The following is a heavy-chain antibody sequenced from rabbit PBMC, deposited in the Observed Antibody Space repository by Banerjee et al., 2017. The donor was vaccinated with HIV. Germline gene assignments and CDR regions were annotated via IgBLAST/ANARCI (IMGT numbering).Heavy chain of an antibody. V-gene: IGHV1S40*01. CDR1: GFSFSSANY. CDR2: IYGGSSGTT. CDR3: ARDLGGSSDL. J-gene: IGHJ4*01. D-gene: IGHD8-1*01. Sequence: QSLEESGGDLVKPGASLTLTCTASGFSFSSANYMCWVRQAPGKGLEWIACIYGGSSGTTYYANWAKGRFTISKTSSTTVTLQMTSLTGADTATYFCARDLGGSSDLWGPGTLVTVS.